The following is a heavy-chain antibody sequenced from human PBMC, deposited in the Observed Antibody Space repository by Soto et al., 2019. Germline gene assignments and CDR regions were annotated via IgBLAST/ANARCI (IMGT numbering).Heavy chain of an antibody. CDR1: GGSMSGHY. D-gene: IGHD6-19*01. J-gene: IGHJ4*02. Sequence: QVQLQESGPGLVKTSETLSLTCTASGGSMSGHYWSWIRQPPGKGLEYIGYIYYSGNTNYNPSLKSRVTVSVDTSKNQFSLKLSSVTAADTAVYFCARGGWYIDYWGQGTLVTVSS. CDR3: ARGGWYIDY. V-gene: IGHV4-59*11. CDR2: IYYSGNT.